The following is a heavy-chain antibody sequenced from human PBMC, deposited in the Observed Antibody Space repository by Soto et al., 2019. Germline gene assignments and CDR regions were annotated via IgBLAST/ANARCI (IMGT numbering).Heavy chain of an antibody. Sequence: EVQLVESGGGVVQPGGSLRLSCAASGFTFSSYDMHWVRQATGKGLEWVSAIGTAGDTYYPGSVKGRFTISSENAKNSLYLQMNSLRAEDTAVYYCASLLLWFGELPNYYYDGMDVWGQGTTVTVSS. D-gene: IGHD3-10*01. CDR3: ASLLLWFGELPNYYYDGMDV. CDR1: GFTFSSYD. V-gene: IGHV3-13*01. J-gene: IGHJ6*02. CDR2: IGTAGDT.